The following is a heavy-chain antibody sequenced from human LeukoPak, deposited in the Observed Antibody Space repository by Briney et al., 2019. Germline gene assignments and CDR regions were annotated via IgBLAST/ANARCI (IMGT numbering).Heavy chain of an antibody. V-gene: IGHV3-23*01. J-gene: IGHJ4*02. CDR2: ISNSDGKT. Sequence: GGSLRLSCAASGFTFSSYAMSWVRQAPGKGLEWVSTISNSDGKTYYADSVKGRFAISRDNSKNTVYLQMNSLRAGDTAIYYCASAGYSYGAFFDWGQGTLVTVSS. CDR3: ASAGYSYGAFFD. CDR1: GFTFSSYA. D-gene: IGHD5-18*01.